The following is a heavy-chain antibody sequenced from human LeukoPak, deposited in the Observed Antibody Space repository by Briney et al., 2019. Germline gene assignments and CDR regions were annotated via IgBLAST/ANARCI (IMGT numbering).Heavy chain of an antibody. V-gene: IGHV4-39*01. CDR2: IYYSGST. J-gene: IGHJ4*02. Sequence: PSETLSLTCTVSGGSISSSSYYWGWIRQPPGKGLEWIGSIYYSGSTYYNPSLKSRVTISVDTSKNQFSLKLSSVTAADTAVYYCARPPDSSGYSFFFDYWGQGTLVTVSS. CDR3: ARPPDSSGYSFFFDY. CDR1: GGSISSSSYY. D-gene: IGHD3-22*01.